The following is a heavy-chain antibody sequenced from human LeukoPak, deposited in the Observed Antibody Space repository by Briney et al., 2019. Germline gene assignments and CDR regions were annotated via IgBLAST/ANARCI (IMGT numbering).Heavy chain of an antibody. Sequence: PGGSLRLSCAASGFTFSSYGMHWVRQAPGKGLMWVSRTHGDGSTTNYADSVKGRFSISSDNAKNTLYLQMNSLRAEDTAVYYCALPSCGGDCFSGWGQGTLVTVSS. D-gene: IGHD2-21*02. CDR3: ALPSCGGDCFSG. CDR1: GFTFSSYG. CDR2: THGDGSTT. V-gene: IGHV3-74*01. J-gene: IGHJ4*02.